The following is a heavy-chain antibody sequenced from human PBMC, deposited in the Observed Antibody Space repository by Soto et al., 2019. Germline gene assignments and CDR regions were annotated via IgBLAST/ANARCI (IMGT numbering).Heavy chain of an antibody. D-gene: IGHD3-16*01. J-gene: IGHJ4*02. CDR2: IHDSGRN. CDR1: SDSITNYY. CDR3: ARVGGTRGCY. Sequence: QVQLQESGPGLVKPSETLSLTCTVSSDSITNYYWSWIRQSPGKGLEWIGYIHDSGRNNYNPSLKSAFTISVNTTKKRSSLKLTPVTVADTAFYYCARVGGTRGCYWGQGTLVTVSS. V-gene: IGHV4-59*01.